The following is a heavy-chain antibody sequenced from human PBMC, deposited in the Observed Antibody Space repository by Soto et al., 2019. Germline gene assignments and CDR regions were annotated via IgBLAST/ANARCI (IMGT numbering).Heavy chain of an antibody. Sequence: EVQLVESGGGLVQPGGSLRLSCAASGLTFSSYWMSWVRQAPGKGLEWVANIKQDGSEKYYVDSVKGRFTISRDNAKNSLYLQLNGLRAEDTAVYYCARARSRGYNYGYCLDYWGQGTLVTVSS. CDR1: GLTFSSYW. J-gene: IGHJ4*02. CDR2: IKQDGSEK. V-gene: IGHV3-7*01. D-gene: IGHD5-18*01. CDR3: ARARSRGYNYGYCLDY.